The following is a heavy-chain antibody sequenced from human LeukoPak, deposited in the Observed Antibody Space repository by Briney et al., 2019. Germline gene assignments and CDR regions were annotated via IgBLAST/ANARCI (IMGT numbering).Heavy chain of an antibody. CDR3: ARGYSSGWPNDAFDI. D-gene: IGHD6-19*01. V-gene: IGHV1-2*04. J-gene: IGHJ3*02. Sequence: ASVKVSCKASGYTFTGYYMHWVRQAPGQGLEWMGWVNPNSGGTNYAQEFQGWVTMTRDTSISTAYMELSRLRSDDTAVYYCARGYSSGWPNDAFDIWGQGTMVTVSS. CDR1: GYTFTGYY. CDR2: VNPNSGGT.